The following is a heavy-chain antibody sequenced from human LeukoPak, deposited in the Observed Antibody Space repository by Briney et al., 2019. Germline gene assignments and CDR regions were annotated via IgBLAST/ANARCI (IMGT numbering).Heavy chain of an antibody. Sequence: SETLSLTCTVSGGSISTSYWSWIRQPPGKGLEWIGYIYYSGSNNYNPSLKSRVTISVDTSKNQFSLKLSSVAAADTAVYYCARGPQSCSDGSCYSYAFDIWGQGTMVTVSS. CDR3: ARGPQSCSDGSCYSYAFDI. CDR2: IYYSGSN. CDR1: GGSISTSY. J-gene: IGHJ3*02. D-gene: IGHD2-15*01. V-gene: IGHV4-59*01.